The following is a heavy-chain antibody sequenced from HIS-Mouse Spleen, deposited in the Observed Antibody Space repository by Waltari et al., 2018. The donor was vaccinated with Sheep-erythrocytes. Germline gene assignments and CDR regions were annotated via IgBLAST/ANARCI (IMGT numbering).Heavy chain of an antibody. CDR2: IGTAGDT. V-gene: IGHV3-13*01. CDR3: ARANSGSYDDAFDI. Sequence: EVQLVESGGGLVQPGGSLRLSCAASGFTFSSYDMHWVRQAKGKGLEWVSAIGTAGDTYYPGSVKGRFTISRENAKNSLYLQMNSLRAGDTAVYYCARANSGSYDDAFDIWGQGTMVTVSS. CDR1: GFTFSSYD. J-gene: IGHJ3*02. D-gene: IGHD1-26*01.